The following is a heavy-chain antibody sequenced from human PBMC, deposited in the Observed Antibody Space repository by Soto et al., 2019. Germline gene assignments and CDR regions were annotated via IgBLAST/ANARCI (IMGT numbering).Heavy chain of an antibody. Sequence: PSETLSLTCTVPGDSVSSGGNYWSWIRQPPGEGLEWIAYIHYSGSVNYNPSLKSRVTISVDTSKNQFSLKLSSVTAADTAVYFCAGVGGVDGYNYFNYWGQGTQVTVSS. CDR3: AGVGGVDGYNYFNY. CDR1: GDSVSSGGNY. V-gene: IGHV4-61*08. CDR2: IHYSGSV. D-gene: IGHD2-8*02. J-gene: IGHJ4*02.